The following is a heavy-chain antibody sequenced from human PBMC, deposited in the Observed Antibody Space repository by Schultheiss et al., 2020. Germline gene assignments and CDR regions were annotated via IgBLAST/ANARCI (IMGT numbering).Heavy chain of an antibody. J-gene: IGHJ4*02. D-gene: IGHD4-11*01. CDR1: GFTFGDYA. V-gene: IGHV3-9*01. Sequence: SLKISCAASGFTFGDYAMHWVRQAPGKGLEWVSGISWNSGSIGYADSVKGRFTISRDNSKNTLYLQMNSLRAEDTAVYYCAKGGDYSNYAVIYWGQGTLVTVSS. CDR3: AKGGDYSNYAVIY. CDR2: ISWNSGSI.